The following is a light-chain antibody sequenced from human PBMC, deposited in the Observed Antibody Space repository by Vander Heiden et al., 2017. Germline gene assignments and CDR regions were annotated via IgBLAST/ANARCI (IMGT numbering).Light chain of an antibody. Sequence: DIVMTQSPLSLPVTPGEPASISCRSSQSLLHSNGYNYLDWYLQKPGQSPQLLINLGSNRASGVPDRFSGSGSGTDFTLKISRVEAEDVGVYYCMQALQTPYTFGGGTKVEIK. CDR3: MQALQTPYT. CDR1: QSLLHSNGYNY. CDR2: LGS. J-gene: IGKJ4*01. V-gene: IGKV2-28*01.